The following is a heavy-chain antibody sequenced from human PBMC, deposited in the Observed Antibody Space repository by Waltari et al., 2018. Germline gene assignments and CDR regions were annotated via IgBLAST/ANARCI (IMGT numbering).Heavy chain of an antibody. Sequence: QVQLRESGPGLVKPSETLSLTCPVPGGSISRYYWSWIRPPAGKGLEWIGRIYTSGRPSVNPALKSRVTMSGDTSKNQFSVKLSSVTAADTAVYYCARTRAAAGTKRGHWFDPWGQGTLVTGSS. CDR2: IYTSGRP. V-gene: IGHV4-4*07. D-gene: IGHD6-13*01. J-gene: IGHJ5*02. CDR3: ARTRAAAGTKRGHWFDP. CDR1: GGSISRYY.